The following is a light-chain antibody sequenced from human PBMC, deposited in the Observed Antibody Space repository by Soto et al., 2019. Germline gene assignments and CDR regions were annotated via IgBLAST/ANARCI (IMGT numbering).Light chain of an antibody. CDR2: GAS. J-gene: IGKJ5*01. CDR1: QSVSSNF. Sequence: EVVLSQSPGTLSLSPGERATLCCRASQSVSSNFLAWYQQKPGQAPRLLIYGASNRATGIPDRFSGSGSGTDFTLTICRLEPEDFAVYYCQQYGNSPITFGQGTRLEI. V-gene: IGKV3-20*01. CDR3: QQYGNSPIT.